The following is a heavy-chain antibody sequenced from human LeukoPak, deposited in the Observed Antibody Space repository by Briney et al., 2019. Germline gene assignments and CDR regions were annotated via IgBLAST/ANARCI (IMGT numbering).Heavy chain of an antibody. Sequence: SQTLSLTCAISGDSVSSNSAAWNWIRQCPSRGLEWLGRTYYRSKWYNDYAVSVKSRITINPDTSKNQFSLQLNSVTPEDTAVYYCARGLNGIAAANFDYWGQGTLVTVSS. V-gene: IGHV6-1*01. J-gene: IGHJ4*02. CDR1: GDSVSSNSAA. D-gene: IGHD6-13*01. CDR3: ARGLNGIAAANFDY. CDR2: TYYRSKWYN.